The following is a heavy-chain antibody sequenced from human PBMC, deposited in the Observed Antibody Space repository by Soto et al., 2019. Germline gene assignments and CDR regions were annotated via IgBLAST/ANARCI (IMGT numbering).Heavy chain of an antibody. J-gene: IGHJ6*02. V-gene: IGHV3-11*01. CDR1: GFTFSDYY. Sequence: PGGSLRLSCAASGFTFSDYYMSWIRQAPGKGLEWVSYISSSGSTIYYADSVKGRFTISRDNAKNSLYLQMNSLRAEDTAVYYCARDPKYYYDSSGTGGMDVWGQGTTVTVSS. CDR3: ARDPKYYYDSSGTGGMDV. D-gene: IGHD3-22*01. CDR2: ISSSGSTI.